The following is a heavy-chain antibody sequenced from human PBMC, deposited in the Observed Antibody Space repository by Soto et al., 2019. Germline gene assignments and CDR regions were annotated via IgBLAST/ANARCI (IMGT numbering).Heavy chain of an antibody. J-gene: IGHJ6*02. CDR3: ARLSEGCSGGSCYSPTTLYYYYYGMDV. V-gene: IGHV5-10-1*01. CDR1: GYSFTSYG. CDR2: IDPSDSYT. D-gene: IGHD2-15*01. Sequence: VVSLKISCKGSGYSFTSYGSSWVRQMPGKGLEWMGRIDPSDSYTNYSPSFQGHVTISADKSISTAYLQWSSLKASDTAMYYCARLSEGCSGGSCYSPTTLYYYYYGMDVWGQGTTVTVSS.